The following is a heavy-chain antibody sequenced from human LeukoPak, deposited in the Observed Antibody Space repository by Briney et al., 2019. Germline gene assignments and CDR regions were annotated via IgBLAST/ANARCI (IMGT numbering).Heavy chain of an antibody. CDR1: GFTFSSYA. CDR3: VKDQWYSNGWYIFDY. J-gene: IGHJ4*01. D-gene: IGHD6-19*01. Sequence: GGSLRLSCSASGFTFSSYAMHWVRQAPGKGLEYVSTISSDRGSTYYADSVKGRFIISRDNSKETLYLQMSSLRAEDTAAYYCVKDQWYSNGWYIFDYWGQGTLVTVSS. V-gene: IGHV3-64D*08. CDR2: ISSDRGST.